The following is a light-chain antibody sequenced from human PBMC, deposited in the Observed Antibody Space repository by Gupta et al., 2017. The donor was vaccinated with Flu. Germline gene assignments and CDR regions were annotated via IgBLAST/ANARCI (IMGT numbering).Light chain of an antibody. CDR1: SSDVGTYNF. J-gene: IGLJ2*01. CDR3: CSYAGSSTWL. V-gene: IGLV2-11*01. CDR2: DVT. Sequence: QSALTQPRSVSGSPGQSVTISCTGTSSDVGTYNFVSWYQHNPGNAPKLIIYDVTKRPSGVPYRFSGSKSGNTASLTISGLQAEDEADYSCCSYAGSSTWLFGGGTKVTVL.